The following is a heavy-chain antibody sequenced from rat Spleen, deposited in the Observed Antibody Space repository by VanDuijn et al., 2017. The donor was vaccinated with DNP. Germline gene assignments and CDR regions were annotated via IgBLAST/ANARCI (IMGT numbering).Heavy chain of an antibody. CDR3: ARWNSGHFDY. V-gene: IGHV5-29*01. J-gene: IGHJ2*01. Sequence: EVQLVESGGGLVQPGRSLKLSCAASGFTFSNYGMAWVRQAPKKGLEWVAAIRYDGTTTFYRDSVKGRFTISRDKPKSTLYLQMDSLRSDDTATYYCARWNSGHFDYWGQGVMVPVSS. D-gene: IGHD4-3*01. CDR1: GFTFSNYG. CDR2: IRYDGTTT.